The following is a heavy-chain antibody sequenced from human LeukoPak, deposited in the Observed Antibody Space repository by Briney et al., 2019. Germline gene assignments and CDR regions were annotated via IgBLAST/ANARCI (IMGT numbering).Heavy chain of an antibody. Sequence: SVKVSCKASGGTFSSYTISWVRQAPGQGLEWMGRIIPILGIANYAQKFQGRVTITADKSTSTAYMELSSLRSEDTAVYYCASSPAVLTGYYSPFDYWGQGALVTVSS. CDR3: ASSPAVLTGYYSPFDY. D-gene: IGHD3-9*01. CDR1: GGTFSSYT. J-gene: IGHJ4*02. V-gene: IGHV1-69*02. CDR2: IIPILGIA.